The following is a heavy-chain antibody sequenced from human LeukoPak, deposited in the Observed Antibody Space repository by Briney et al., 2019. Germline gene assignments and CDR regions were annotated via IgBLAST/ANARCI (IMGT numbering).Heavy chain of an antibody. Sequence: SETLSLTCSVSGGSISRSRYSWGWIRQPPGKGLEWIGNILYSGITYYNPSLRSRVSISVDTPKNQFSLKLSSVSAADTAVYYCARLDSDGEDDAWGQGTLVTASS. D-gene: IGHD3-10*01. CDR1: GGSISRSRYS. V-gene: IGHV4-39*01. CDR2: ILYSGIT. CDR3: ARLDSDGEDDA. J-gene: IGHJ5*02.